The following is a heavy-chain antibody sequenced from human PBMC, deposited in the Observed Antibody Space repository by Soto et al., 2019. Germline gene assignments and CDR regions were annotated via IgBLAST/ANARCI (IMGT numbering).Heavy chain of an antibody. J-gene: IGHJ4*02. Sequence: EVQLVESGGGLIQPGGSLRLSCAASGFTVNSNYMSWVRQAPGKGLEGVSVIYSGGSTYYADSVRGRFTISRDNYKNTMELKMNSLSAEDTAVYYCAGGSDSSAWPRFDYWGQGTVVTGSS. CDR3: AGGSDSSAWPRFDY. CDR2: IYSGGST. V-gene: IGHV3-53*01. CDR1: GFTVNSNY. D-gene: IGHD6-19*01.